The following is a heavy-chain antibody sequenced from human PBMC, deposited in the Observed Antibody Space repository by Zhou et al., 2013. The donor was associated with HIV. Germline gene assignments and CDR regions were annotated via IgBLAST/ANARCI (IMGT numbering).Heavy chain of an antibody. CDR2: IYTSGST. CDR3: ARVYYDSTGFDP. D-gene: IGHD3-22*01. J-gene: IGHJ5*02. CDR1: GGSISSGSYY. Sequence: QVQLQESGPGLVKPSQTLSLTCTVSGGSISSGSYYWSWIRQPAGKGLEWIGHIYTSGSTDYNPSLKSRVTISVDTSKNQFSLKLSSVTAADTAVYYCARVYYDSTGFDPWGQGTLVTVSS. V-gene: IGHV4-61*09.